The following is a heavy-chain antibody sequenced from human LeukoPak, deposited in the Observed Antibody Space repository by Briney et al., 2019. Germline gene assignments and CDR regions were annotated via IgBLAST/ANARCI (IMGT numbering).Heavy chain of an antibody. Sequence: PGGSLRLSCAASGFTFSSYGMSWVRQAPGKGLEWVSAISGSGGSTYYADSVKGRFTISRDNSKNTLYLQMNSLRAEDTAVYYCAKSYDSSGYRGVRCWGQGTLVTVSS. CDR3: AKSYDSSGYRGVRC. V-gene: IGHV3-23*01. CDR2: ISGSGGST. CDR1: GFTFSSYG. D-gene: IGHD3-22*01. J-gene: IGHJ4*02.